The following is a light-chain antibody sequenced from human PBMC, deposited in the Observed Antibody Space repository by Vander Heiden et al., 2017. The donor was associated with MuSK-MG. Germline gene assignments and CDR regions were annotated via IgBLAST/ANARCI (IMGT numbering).Light chain of an antibody. CDR1: QIININ. Sequence: EPVMTPSPATLSVSPGERATLSCRASQIININLAWYQQKPGQAPRLLIYGAFTRATGIPARFSGSGSGTDFTLTISSLQSEDFAVYYCQQYNDWPRTFGQGTKVEIK. CDR2: GAF. J-gene: IGKJ1*01. CDR3: QQYNDWPRT. V-gene: IGKV3-15*01.